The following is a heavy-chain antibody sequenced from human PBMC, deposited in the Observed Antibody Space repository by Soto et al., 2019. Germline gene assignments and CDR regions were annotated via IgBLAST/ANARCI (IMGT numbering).Heavy chain of an antibody. Sequence: SVKVSCKASGYIFTEYYIHWVRHAPGQGLEWMGGIIPIFGPPAFSQNFQGRVTITAVASTGTVYMELSSLTSDDTALYFCATDLVGSAGPYYFAAWGQGTLVTVSS. J-gene: IGHJ4*01. CDR1: GYIFTEYY. D-gene: IGHD1-26*01. CDR3: ATDLVGSAGPYYFAA. V-gene: IGHV1-69*13. CDR2: IIPIFGPP.